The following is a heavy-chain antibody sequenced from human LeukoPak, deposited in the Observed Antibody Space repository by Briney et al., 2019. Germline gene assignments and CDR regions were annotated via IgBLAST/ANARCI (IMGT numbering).Heavy chain of an antibody. J-gene: IGHJ4*02. Sequence: SETLSLTCAVYGVSFSGYYWSWIRQPPGKGLEWIGEINHSGSTNYNPSLKSRVTISVDTSKNQFSLKLSSVTAADTAVYYCARSIAVAGGFFEDYWGQGTLVTVSS. CDR3: ARSIAVAGGFFEDY. CDR1: GVSFSGYY. CDR2: INHSGST. V-gene: IGHV4-34*01. D-gene: IGHD6-19*01.